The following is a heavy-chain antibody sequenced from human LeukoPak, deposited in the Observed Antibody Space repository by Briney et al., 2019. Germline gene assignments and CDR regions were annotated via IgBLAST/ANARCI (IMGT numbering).Heavy chain of an antibody. CDR3: ARSQGRAPTGVIGY. D-gene: IGHD1-14*01. V-gene: IGHV4-59*01. J-gene: IGHJ4*02. Sequence: SETLSLTCTVSGGSISGYYWSWIRQPPGKGLEWIGYIYYSGTTDYSPSLRSRVTMSLDTSKNQFSLKLSSVTTADTAVYYCARSQGRAPTGVIGYWGQGTLVTVSS. CDR2: IYYSGTT. CDR1: GGSISGYY.